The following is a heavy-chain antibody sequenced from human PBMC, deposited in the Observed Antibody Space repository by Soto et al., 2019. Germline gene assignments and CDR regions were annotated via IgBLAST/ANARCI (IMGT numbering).Heavy chain of an antibody. J-gene: IGHJ4*02. CDR2: ISGGGNNT. D-gene: IGHD4-4*01. Sequence: EVQLLESGGGLVQRGGSLRLSCAASGFPFSSYDMSWVRQAPGKGLEWVSGISGGGNNTFYGDSVKGRFTISRDNSKNTLLLQLNSLGAEDTAVYYCAKDSNKYSSSLRGRYFDYWGQGIGVTVSS. V-gene: IGHV3-23*01. CDR1: GFPFSSYD. CDR3: AKDSNKYSSSLRGRYFDY.